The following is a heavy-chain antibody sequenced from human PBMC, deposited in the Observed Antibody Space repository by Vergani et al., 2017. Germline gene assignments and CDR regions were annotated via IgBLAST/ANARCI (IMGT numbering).Heavy chain of an antibody. J-gene: IGHJ4*02. CDR1: GFTVSSNY. D-gene: IGHD3-22*01. Sequence: EVQLVETGGGLIQPGGSLRLSCAASGFTVSSNYMSWVRQAPGKGLEWVSVIYSGGSTYYADSVKGRFTISRDNSKNTLYLQMNSLRAEDTAVYYCARGPTYYYDSSGYSPYFDYWGQGTLVTVSS. CDR2: IYSGGST. CDR3: ARGPTYYYDSSGYSPYFDY. V-gene: IGHV3-53*02.